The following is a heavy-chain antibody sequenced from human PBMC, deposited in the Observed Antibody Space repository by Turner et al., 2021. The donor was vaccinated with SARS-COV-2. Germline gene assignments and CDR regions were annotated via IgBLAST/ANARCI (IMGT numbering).Heavy chain of an antibody. CDR3: ARGGSSGYSYGFY. V-gene: IGHV3-74*01. D-gene: IGHD5-18*01. Sequence: EVQLVQSGGGLVQPGGSLRLSCSASGFPFSTYWMHWVRQAPGEGLVGVSGISPDGTITTHADSVKGRFTISRDNAKNTLYLQVNSLRAEDTALYYCARGGSSGYSYGFYWGQGTLVTVAS. J-gene: IGHJ4*02. CDR2: ISPDGTIT. CDR1: GFPFSTYW.